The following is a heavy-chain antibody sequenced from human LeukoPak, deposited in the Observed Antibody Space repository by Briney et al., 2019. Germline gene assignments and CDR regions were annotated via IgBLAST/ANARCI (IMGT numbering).Heavy chain of an antibody. D-gene: IGHD6-13*01. CDR3: ASRIAAAGTFYYGMDV. CDR1: GFTFSSCA. Sequence: GGSLRLSCAASGFTFSSCAMHWVRQAPGKGLEWVAVISYDGSNKYYADSVKGRFTISRDNSKNTLYLQMNSLRAEDTAVYYCASRIAAAGTFYYGMDVWGQGTTVTVSS. CDR2: ISYDGSNK. J-gene: IGHJ6*02. V-gene: IGHV3-30-3*01.